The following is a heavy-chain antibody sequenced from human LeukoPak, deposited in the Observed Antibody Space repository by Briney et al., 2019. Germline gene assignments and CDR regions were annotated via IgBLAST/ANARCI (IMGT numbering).Heavy chain of an antibody. D-gene: IGHD3-3*01. CDR1: GGSFSGYY. Sequence: KPSETLSLTCAVYGGSFSGYYWSWIRQPPGKGLEWIGEINHSGGTNYNPSLKSRVTISVDTSKNQFSLKLSSVTAADTAVYYCARQEAADYDFWSGPDLNWFDPWGQGTLVTVSS. V-gene: IGHV4-34*01. CDR2: INHSGGT. J-gene: IGHJ5*02. CDR3: ARQEAADYDFWSGPDLNWFDP.